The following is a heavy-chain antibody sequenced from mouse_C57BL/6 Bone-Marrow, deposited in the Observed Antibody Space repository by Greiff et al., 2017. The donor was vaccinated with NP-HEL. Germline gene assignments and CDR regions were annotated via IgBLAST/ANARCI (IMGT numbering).Heavy chain of an antibody. J-gene: IGHJ2*01. CDR1: GYTFTDYY. CDR2: INPYNGGT. D-gene: IGHD1-1*01. V-gene: IGHV1-19*01. CDR3: ALLTTVVARGGY. Sequence: VQLKQSGPVLVKPGASVKMSCKASGYTFTDYYMNWVKQSHGKSLEWIGVINPYNGGTSYNQKFKGKATLTVDKSSSTAYMALNSLTSEDSAVYYCALLTTVVARGGYWGQGTTLTVSS.